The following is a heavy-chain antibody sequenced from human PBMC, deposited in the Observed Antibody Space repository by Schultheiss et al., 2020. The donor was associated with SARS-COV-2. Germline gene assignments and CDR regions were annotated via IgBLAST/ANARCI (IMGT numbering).Heavy chain of an antibody. CDR3: AGGSSSAASDY. D-gene: IGHD6-6*01. J-gene: IGHJ4*02. Sequence: SETLSLTCAVYGGSFSGYYWSWIRQPPGKGLEWIGYIYYSGSTYYNPSLKSRVTISVDTSKNQFSLKLSSVTAADTAVYYCAGGSSSAASDYWGQGTLVTVSS. CDR2: IYYSGST. V-gene: IGHV4-59*01. CDR1: GGSFSGYY.